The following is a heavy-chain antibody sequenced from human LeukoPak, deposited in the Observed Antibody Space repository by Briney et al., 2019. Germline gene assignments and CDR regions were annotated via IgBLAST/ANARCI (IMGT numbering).Heavy chain of an antibody. V-gene: IGHV3-66*01. Sequence: GGSLRLSCAASGFTVSSSYMSWVRQAPGKGLEWVSVIYTGGSTYYTDSVKGRFTISRDNSKNTLYLQMNSLRAEDTAVYYCARDLATVAGFDYWGQGTLVTVSS. CDR3: ARDLATVAGFDY. D-gene: IGHD6-19*01. CDR1: GFTVSSSY. CDR2: IYTGGST. J-gene: IGHJ4*02.